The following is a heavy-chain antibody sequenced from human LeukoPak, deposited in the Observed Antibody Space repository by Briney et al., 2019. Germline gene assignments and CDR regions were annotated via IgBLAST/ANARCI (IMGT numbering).Heavy chain of an antibody. CDR3: ARVNYSNSEDYYMDV. J-gene: IGHJ6*03. Sequence: SETLSLTCTVSGGSISSYYWSWIRQPPGKGLEWIGYIYHSGSTYYNPSLKSRVTISVDRSKNQFSLKLSSVTAADTAVYYCARVNYSNSEDYYMDVWGKGTTVTVSS. CDR2: IYHSGST. D-gene: IGHD4-11*01. V-gene: IGHV4-59*12. CDR1: GGSISSYY.